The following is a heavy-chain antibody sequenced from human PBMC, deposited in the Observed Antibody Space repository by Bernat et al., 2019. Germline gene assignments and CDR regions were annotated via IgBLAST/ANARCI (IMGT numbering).Heavy chain of an antibody. CDR1: GFTFSSYW. Sequence: EVQLVESGGGLVQPGGSLRLSCAASGFTFSSYWMSWVRQAPGKGLEWVANIKQDGSEKYYVDSVKGRFTISRYNAKNSLYLQMNSLRSEDTAVYYCARYITVVTLGFFDYWGQGTLVTVSS. D-gene: IGHD4-23*01. CDR2: IKQDGSEK. V-gene: IGHV3-7*03. CDR3: ARYITVVTLGFFDY. J-gene: IGHJ4*02.